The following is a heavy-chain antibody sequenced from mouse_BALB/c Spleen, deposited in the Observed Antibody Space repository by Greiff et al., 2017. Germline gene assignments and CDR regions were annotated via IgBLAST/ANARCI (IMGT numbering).Heavy chain of an antibody. D-gene: IGHD2-3*01. CDR2: ISDGGSYT. Sequence: EVQLVESGGGLVKPGGSLKLSCAASGFTFSDYYMYWVRQTPEKRLEWVATISDGGSYTYYPDSVKGRFTISRDNAKNNLYLQMSSLKSEDTAMYYCAREGNLYDGYYLFAYWGQGTLVTVSA. CDR1: GFTFSDYY. J-gene: IGHJ3*01. V-gene: IGHV5-4*02. CDR3: AREGNLYDGYYLFAY.